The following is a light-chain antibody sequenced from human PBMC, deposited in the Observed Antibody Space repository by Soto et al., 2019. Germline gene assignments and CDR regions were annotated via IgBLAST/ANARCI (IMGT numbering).Light chain of an antibody. CDR2: GAS. CDR1: QSVSSSY. Sequence: EIVLMQSPGTLSLSPGERATLSCRASQSVSSSYLAWYQQKPGQAPRLLIYGASNRATGIPDRFSGSGPGPDFTLTISRLEPEDFAVYYCQQYGSSLFTFGPGTKVDIK. J-gene: IGKJ3*01. V-gene: IGKV3-20*01. CDR3: QQYGSSLFT.